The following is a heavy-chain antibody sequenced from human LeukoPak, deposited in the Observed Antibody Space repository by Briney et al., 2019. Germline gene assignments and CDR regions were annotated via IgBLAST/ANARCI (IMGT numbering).Heavy chain of an antibody. D-gene: IGHD3-22*01. J-gene: IGHJ6*02. CDR3: ASQAGGDSSGYYWGDGMDV. CDR2: IYHSGST. Sequence: SETLSLTCAVSGGSISSGGYSWSWIRQPPGKGLEWIGYIYHSGSTYYNPSLKSRVTISVDRSKNQFSLKLSSVTAADTAMYYCASQAGGDSSGYYWGDGMDVWGQGTTVTVSS. CDR1: GGSISSGGYS. V-gene: IGHV4-30-2*01.